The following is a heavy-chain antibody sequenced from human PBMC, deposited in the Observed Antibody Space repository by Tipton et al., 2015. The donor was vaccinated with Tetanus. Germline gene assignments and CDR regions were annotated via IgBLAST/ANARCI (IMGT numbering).Heavy chain of an antibody. D-gene: IGHD1-14*01. J-gene: IGHJ4*02. CDR1: GFTFSRYW. CDR2: INTDGRIT. V-gene: IGHV3-74*01. CDR3: VRDLRGAEDY. Sequence: SLRLSCVASGFTFSRYWIHWVRQAPGKGLVWVSRINTDGRITNYADSVKGRFSISRDNAKNTLFLQMNNRRAEDTAVYYCVRDLRGAEDYWGPGTLVTVSS.